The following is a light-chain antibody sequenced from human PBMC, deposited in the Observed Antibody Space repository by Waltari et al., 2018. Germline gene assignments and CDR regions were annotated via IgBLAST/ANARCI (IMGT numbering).Light chain of an antibody. Sequence: DIQMTKSPSSLSASVGDSVTITCRASQVIGNFLAWYQQKPGKVPNRLISQASTLQAGVPSRFSGSGSGTDFTLTISSLQPEDVATYYCHKYTSAPLFGGGTKVEI. CDR3: HKYTSAPL. CDR2: QAS. V-gene: IGKV1-27*01. J-gene: IGKJ4*01. CDR1: QVIGNF.